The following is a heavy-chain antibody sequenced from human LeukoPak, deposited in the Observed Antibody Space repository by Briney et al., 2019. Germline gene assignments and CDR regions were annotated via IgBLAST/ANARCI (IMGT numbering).Heavy chain of an antibody. Sequence: SVKVSCKASGGTFSSYAISWVRQAPGQGLEWMGGIIPIFGTANYAQKFQGRVTITADESTSTAYMELSGLRSEDTAVYYCAKDRDDFFFDPWGKGTLVTVSS. D-gene: IGHD3-3*01. CDR1: GGTFSSYA. J-gene: IGHJ5*02. V-gene: IGHV1-69*01. CDR3: AKDRDDFFFDP. CDR2: IIPIFGTA.